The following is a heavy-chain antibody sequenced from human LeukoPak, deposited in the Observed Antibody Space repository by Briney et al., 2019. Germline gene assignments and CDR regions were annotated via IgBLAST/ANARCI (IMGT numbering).Heavy chain of an antibody. CDR2: ISYDASNK. CDR1: GFTFRHYA. CDR3: ARDDYGDYGLLDF. Sequence: PGRSLRLSCAASGFTFRHYAMHWVPQAPGKGLEWVAVISYDASNKYYADSVKGRFTISRDNSKNTLYLQMNSLRSEDAAVYYCARDDYGDYGLLDFWGQGTLVTVSS. D-gene: IGHD4-17*01. V-gene: IGHV3-30-3*01. J-gene: IGHJ4*02.